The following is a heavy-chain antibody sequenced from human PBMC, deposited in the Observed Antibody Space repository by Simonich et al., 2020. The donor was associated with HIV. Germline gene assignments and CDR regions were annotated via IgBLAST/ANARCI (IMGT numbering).Heavy chain of an antibody. CDR1: GGSLSGYY. Sequence: QVQLQQWGAGLLKPSETLSLTCAVYGGSLSGYYWSWIRQPPVKGLEWIGEIKHSGSTNYNPPLKSRVTISVDTAKNQFSLKLSSVTAADTAVYYCARGFYQRLYYFDYWGQGTLVTVSS. CDR3: ARGFYQRLYYFDY. D-gene: IGHD2-2*01. V-gene: IGHV4-34*01. J-gene: IGHJ4*02. CDR2: IKHSGST.